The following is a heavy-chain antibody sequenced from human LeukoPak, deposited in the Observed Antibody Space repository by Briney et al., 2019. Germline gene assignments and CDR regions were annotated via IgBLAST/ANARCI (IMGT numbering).Heavy chain of an antibody. CDR1: GYTFTSYG. V-gene: IGHV1-18*01. CDR2: ISAYNGNT. D-gene: IGHD3-22*01. J-gene: IGHJ6*03. CDR3: ARVTYDSSGYYYVRYYYYYMDI. Sequence: ASVKVSCKASGYTFTSYGISWVRQAPGQGLEWMGWISAYNGNTNYAQKLQGRVTMTTDTSTSTAYMELRSLGYDDTAVYYCARVTYDSSGYYYVRYYYYYMDIWGKGTTVTVSS.